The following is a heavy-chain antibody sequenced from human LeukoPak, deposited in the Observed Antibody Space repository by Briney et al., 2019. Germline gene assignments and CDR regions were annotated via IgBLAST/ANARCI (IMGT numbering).Heavy chain of an antibody. V-gene: IGHV3-23*01. CDR2: IGGSGGST. Sequence: QSGGSLLLSCAASGFTFSSYAMSWVRQAPGKGLEWVSAIGGSGGSTYYADSVKGRFTISRDNSKSTLYLQMNSLRVEDTAVYYCAKSIVPFDYWGQGTLVTVSS. D-gene: IGHD1-26*01. CDR3: AKSIVPFDY. J-gene: IGHJ4*02. CDR1: GFTFSSYA.